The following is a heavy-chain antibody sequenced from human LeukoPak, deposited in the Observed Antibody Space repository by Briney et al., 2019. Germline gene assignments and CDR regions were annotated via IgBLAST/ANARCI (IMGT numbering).Heavy chain of an antibody. Sequence: GASVKVSCKASGGTFSSYAISWVRQAPGQGLEWMGGIIPIFGTANYAQKFQGRVTITADESTSTAYMELSSLRSEDTAVYYCARLEVVAAKNWFDPWGQGTLVTVSS. D-gene: IGHD2-15*01. CDR2: IIPIFGTA. V-gene: IGHV1-69*13. CDR1: GGTFSSYA. CDR3: ARLEVVAAKNWFDP. J-gene: IGHJ5*02.